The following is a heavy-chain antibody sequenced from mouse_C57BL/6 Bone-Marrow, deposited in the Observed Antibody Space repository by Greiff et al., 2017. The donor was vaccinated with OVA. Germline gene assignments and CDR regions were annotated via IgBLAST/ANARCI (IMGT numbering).Heavy chain of an antibody. D-gene: IGHD3-3*01. CDR1: GFTFSDYY. Sequence: EVKLVESEGGLVQPGSSMKLSCTASGFTFSDYYMAWVRQVPEKGLEWVANINYDGSSTYYLDSLKSRFIISRDNANNSLYLQMSSLTSEETAAYYCARGGWDWYCDDWGTGTTVTVSS. V-gene: IGHV5-16*01. CDR2: INYDGSST. CDR3: ARGGWDWYCDD. J-gene: IGHJ1*03.